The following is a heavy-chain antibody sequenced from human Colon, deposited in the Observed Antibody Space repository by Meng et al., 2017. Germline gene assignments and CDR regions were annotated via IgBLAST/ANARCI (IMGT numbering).Heavy chain of an antibody. D-gene: IGHD4-17*01. V-gene: IGHV1-2*02. CDR3: MRDDYGTY. CDR1: GYTFTDPY. CDR2: TNPNNGGT. J-gene: IGHJ4*02. Sequence: QGQLVQSGAEVKKPGASVEVSCKASGYTFTDPYIHWVRQAPGQGLEWMGWTNPNNGGTKYAQKFQGRVTMTRDTSISTAYMELSGLRSDDTAVYYCMRDDYGTYWGQGTLVTVSS.